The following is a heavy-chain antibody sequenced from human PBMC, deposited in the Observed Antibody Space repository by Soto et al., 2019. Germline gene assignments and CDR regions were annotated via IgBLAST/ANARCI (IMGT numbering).Heavy chain of an antibody. CDR3: AARRHYDLLTGYYGFDY. CDR2: INSRSTTI. D-gene: IGHD3-9*01. V-gene: IGHV3-48*02. J-gene: IGHJ4*02. Sequence: CGSLRLSCVASGFAFNTYSMNFVRHSPVKWLEWLSFINSRSTTIYYADSVKGRLTVSRDNAKSSLYLQMNSLRDEDTAVYYCAARRHYDLLTGYYGFDYWGQGSLVTVSS. CDR1: GFAFNTYS.